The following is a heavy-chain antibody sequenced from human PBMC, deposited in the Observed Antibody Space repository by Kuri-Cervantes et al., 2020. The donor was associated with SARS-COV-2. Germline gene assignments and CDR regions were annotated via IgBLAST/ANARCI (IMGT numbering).Heavy chain of an antibody. V-gene: IGHV4-39*01. Sequence: SETLSLTCTVSGGSISSSSYYWGWIRQPPGKGLGWIGSIYYSGSTYYNPSLKSRVTISVDTSKNQFSLKLSSVTAADTAVYYCASCDSSSWYYFDYWGQGTLVTVSS. CDR2: IYYSGST. D-gene: IGHD6-13*01. CDR3: ASCDSSSWYYFDY. CDR1: GGSISSSSYY. J-gene: IGHJ4*02.